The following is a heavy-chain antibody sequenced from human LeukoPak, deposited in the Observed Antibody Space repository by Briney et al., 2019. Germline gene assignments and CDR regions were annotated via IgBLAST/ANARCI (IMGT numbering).Heavy chain of an antibody. V-gene: IGHV3-23*01. CDR3: AKPRGILLQSPLDY. D-gene: IGHD2-15*01. J-gene: IGHJ4*02. Sequence: PGGSLRLSCAASGFTFSSYGMSWVRQAPGKGLEWVSAISGSGGSTYYADSVKGRFTISRDNSKNTLYLQMNSLRAEDTAVYYCAKPRGILLQSPLDYWGQGTLVTVSS. CDR1: GFTFSSYG. CDR2: ISGSGGST.